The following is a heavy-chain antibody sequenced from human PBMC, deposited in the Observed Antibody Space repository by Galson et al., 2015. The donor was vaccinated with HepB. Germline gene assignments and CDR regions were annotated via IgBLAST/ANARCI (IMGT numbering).Heavy chain of an antibody. D-gene: IGHD3-9*01. CDR1: GYSFTSYW. CDR3: ARLMYYDILTESGMDV. V-gene: IGHV5-51*01. J-gene: IGHJ6*02. CDR2: IYPGDSDT. Sequence: QSGAEVKKPGESLKISCKGSGYSFTSYWIGWVRQMPGKGLEWMGIIYPGDSDTRYSPSFQGQVTISADKSISTAYLQWSSLKASDTAMYYCARLMYYDILTESGMDVWGQGTTVTVSS.